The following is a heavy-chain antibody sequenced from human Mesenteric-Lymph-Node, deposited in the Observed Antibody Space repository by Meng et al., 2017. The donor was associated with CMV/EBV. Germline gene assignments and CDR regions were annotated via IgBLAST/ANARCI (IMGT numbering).Heavy chain of an antibody. J-gene: IGHJ4*02. CDR2: INHAGRT. CDR3: ARTWSSNYYFDS. D-gene: IGHD1-1*01. CDR1: NGSFTSYY. Sequence: ESLKISCAVHNGSFTSYYWAWIRQARGKGLEWIGEINHAGRTSFNPSLKSRVTISVDTSKNQFSLRLSSVTAADTALYYCARTWSSNYYFDSWGQGTLVTVSS. V-gene: IGHV4-34*01.